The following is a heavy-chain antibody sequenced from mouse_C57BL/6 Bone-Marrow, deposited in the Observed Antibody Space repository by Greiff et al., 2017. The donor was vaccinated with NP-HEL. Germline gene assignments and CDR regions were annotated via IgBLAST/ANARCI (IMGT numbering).Heavy chain of an antibody. CDR3: AEHHYYGSSGYYAMDY. CDR2: IWGGGST. CDR1: GFSLTSYG. J-gene: IGHJ4*01. D-gene: IGHD1-1*01. Sequence: QVQLKESGPGLVAPSQSLSITCTVSGFSLTSYGVDWVRQPPGKGLEWLGAIWGGGSTNYNSALMSRPSISKDNSKSQVLLKMNSLQTDDTAMYYCAEHHYYGSSGYYAMDYWGQGTSVTVSS. V-gene: IGHV2-9*01.